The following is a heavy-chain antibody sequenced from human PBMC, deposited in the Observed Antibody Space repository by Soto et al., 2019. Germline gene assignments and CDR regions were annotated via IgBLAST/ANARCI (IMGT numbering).Heavy chain of an antibody. J-gene: IGHJ4*02. CDR3: ARHGSN. CDR1: GGSISSYY. V-gene: IGHV4-59*08. CDR2: ICYXXST. Sequence: SETLSLTCTVYGGSISSYYWSWIRQPPGKGLEWIGYICYXXSTYYNRSLQSRVTISVDTSKNQFSLKLTSVTAADTAVYYCARHGSNWGQGTLVTVS.